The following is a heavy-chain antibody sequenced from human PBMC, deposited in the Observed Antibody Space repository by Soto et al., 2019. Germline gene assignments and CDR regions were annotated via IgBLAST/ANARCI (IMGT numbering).Heavy chain of an antibody. CDR2: ISGSGGST. CDR3: AKDEDYGDYVYY. CDR1: GFTFSSYA. D-gene: IGHD4-17*01. V-gene: IGHV3-23*01. J-gene: IGHJ4*02. Sequence: GSLRLSCAASGFTFSSYAMSWVRQAPGKGLEWVSAISGSGGSTYYADSVKGRFTISRDNSKNTLYLQMNSLRAEDTAVYYCAKDEDYGDYVYYWGQGTLVTVSS.